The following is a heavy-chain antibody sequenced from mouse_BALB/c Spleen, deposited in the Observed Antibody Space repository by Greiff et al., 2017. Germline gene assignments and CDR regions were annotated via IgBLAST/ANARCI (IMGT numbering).Heavy chain of an antibody. V-gene: IGHV1-82*01. CDR2: IYPGDGDT. J-gene: IGHJ3*01. Sequence: QVQLKESGPELVKPGASVKISCKASGYAFSSSWMNWVKQRPGQGLAWIGRIYPGDGDTNYNGKFKGKATLTADKSSSTAYMQLSSLTSVDSAVYFCARGGMITTWFAYWGQGTLVTVSA. CDR3: ARGGMITTWFAY. D-gene: IGHD2-4*01. CDR1: GYAFSSSW.